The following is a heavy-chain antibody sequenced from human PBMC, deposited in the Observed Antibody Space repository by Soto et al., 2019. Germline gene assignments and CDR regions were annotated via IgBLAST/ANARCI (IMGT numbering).Heavy chain of an antibody. D-gene: IGHD6-19*01. J-gene: IGHJ4*02. CDR2: ISASGDTT. CDR1: EFTFSSFA. Sequence: GGSLRLSCAASEFTFSSFAMSWVRQAPGKGLEWVSTISASGDTTYYADSVKGRFTISRDNSKNTLYLQVNSLRAEDTAVYYCAKRPYSSGWYVFKPDCWGQETLVTVSS. V-gene: IGHV3-23*01. CDR3: AKRPYSSGWYVFKPDC.